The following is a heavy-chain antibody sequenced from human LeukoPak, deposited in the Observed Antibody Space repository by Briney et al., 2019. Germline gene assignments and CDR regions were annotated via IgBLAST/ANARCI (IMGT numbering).Heavy chain of an antibody. V-gene: IGHV3-7*01. CDR2: IKKDGSEK. Sequence: PGGSLRLSCAASGFTFSSYWMSWVRQAPGKGLEWVANIKKDGSEKYYVDSVKGRFTISRDSAKTSLYLQMNSLRAEDTAVYYCARSRSVDPVAFDYWGQGTLVTVSS. CDR3: ARSRSVDPVAFDY. J-gene: IGHJ4*02. D-gene: IGHD2-15*01. CDR1: GFTFSSYW.